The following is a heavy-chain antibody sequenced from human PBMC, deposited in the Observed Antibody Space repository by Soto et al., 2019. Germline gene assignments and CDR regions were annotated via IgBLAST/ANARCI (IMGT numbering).Heavy chain of an antibody. J-gene: IGHJ6*02. CDR2: IIPFFKAT. CDR3: ARDVPLNYYDGTYYYDAMDV. Sequence: QVQLVQSGAEVKKPGSSVKVSCKASGDTFSSQAINWVRQAPGQGLEWMGGIIPFFKATNYAQKFQGRVTITADDSTSTAYMDLSSLRSEDTDAYYCARDVPLNYYDGTYYYDAMDVWGQGTTVTVSS. D-gene: IGHD3-16*01. CDR1: GDTFSSQA. V-gene: IGHV1-69*01.